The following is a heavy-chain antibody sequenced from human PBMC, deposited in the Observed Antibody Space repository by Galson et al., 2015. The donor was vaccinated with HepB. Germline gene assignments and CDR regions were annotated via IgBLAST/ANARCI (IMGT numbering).Heavy chain of an antibody. CDR1: GSSFTSYW. CDR3: ARHFKQDTAMVTGTVDFDY. D-gene: IGHD5-18*01. Sequence: QSGAEVKKPGESLRISCKGSGSSFTSYWISWVRQMPGKGLEWMGRIDPSDSYTNYSPSFQGHVTISADKSISTAYLQWNSLKASDTAMYYCARHFKQDTAMVTGTVDFDYWGQGTLVTVSS. CDR2: IDPSDSYT. J-gene: IGHJ4*02. V-gene: IGHV5-10-1*01.